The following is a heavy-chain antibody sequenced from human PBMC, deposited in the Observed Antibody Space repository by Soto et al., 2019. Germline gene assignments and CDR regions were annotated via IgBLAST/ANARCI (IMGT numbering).Heavy chain of an antibody. D-gene: IGHD6-13*01. V-gene: IGHV3-21*01. CDR3: ARGHVTGLYGSSWSPRY. J-gene: IGHJ4*02. CDR1: GFTFSYYS. Sequence: EVQLVESGGGLVKPGGSMRLSCAASGFTFSYYSMNWVRQAPGKGLEWVSSISSRSTYINNADALKGRVSVSRDNSNNTLFIFMNSRRAEDTDVYYCARGHVTGLYGSSWSPRYWGPRPLVTVSS. CDR2: ISSRSTYI.